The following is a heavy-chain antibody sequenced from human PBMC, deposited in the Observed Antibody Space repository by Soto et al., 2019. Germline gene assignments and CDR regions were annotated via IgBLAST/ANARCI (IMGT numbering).Heavy chain of an antibody. CDR1: GGTFSIYA. D-gene: IGHD6-19*01. V-gene: IGHV1-69*06. J-gene: IGHJ6*02. CDR3: ARDQVAGTQGNV. CDR2: IIPIFGTA. Sequence: SSVKVSCKASGGTFSIYAISLVLQAPGQGLEWMGGIIPIFGTANYAQKFQGRVTITADKSTSTAYMELSSLRSEDTAVYYCARDQVAGTQGNVWGQGTTVTVSS.